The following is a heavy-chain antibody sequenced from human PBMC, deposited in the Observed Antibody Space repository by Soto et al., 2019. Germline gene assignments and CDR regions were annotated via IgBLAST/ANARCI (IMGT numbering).Heavy chain of an antibody. CDR3: ARDRAMDV. Sequence: VQLVESGGGVVQPGRSLRLSCAASGSTFSGYVMHWVRQAPGKGLEWVALISYDGTNTYYADSVRGQFTISRDNSKNTLDLQMNSLRTDDTAMECWARDRAMDVWGQGTTVTVSS. V-gene: IGHV3-30-3*01. CDR1: GSTFSGYV. CDR2: ISYDGTNT. J-gene: IGHJ6*02.